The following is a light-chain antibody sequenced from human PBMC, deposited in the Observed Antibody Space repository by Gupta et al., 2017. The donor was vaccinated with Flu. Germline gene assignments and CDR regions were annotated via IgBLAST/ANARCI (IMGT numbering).Light chain of an antibody. CDR1: HDLNNC. CDR3: QQHHSVPLT. J-gene: IGKJ4*01. V-gene: IGKV1-33*01. Sequence: DIDLTQSPSSLSASVGDRVTITCQASHDLNNCLNWYQQKPGKAPKVLVYDASTLEKGVPSRFSGSGSGTLYTLTISSLQPEDFATYFCQQHHSVPLTFGGGTKVEIK. CDR2: DAS.